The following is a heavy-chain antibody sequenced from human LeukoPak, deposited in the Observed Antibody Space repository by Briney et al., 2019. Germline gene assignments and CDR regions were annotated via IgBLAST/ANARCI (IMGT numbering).Heavy chain of an antibody. CDR2: IYHSGST. Sequence: SETLSLTCTVSGYSVSSGYYWGWIRQPPGKGLEWIGSIYHSGSTYYNPSLKSRVTISVDTSKNQFSLKLSPVTAADTAVYYCARVPAAGIRWYFDYWGQGTLVTVSS. CDR1: GYSVSSGYY. J-gene: IGHJ4*02. CDR3: ARVPAAGIRWYFDY. V-gene: IGHV4-38-2*02. D-gene: IGHD6-13*01.